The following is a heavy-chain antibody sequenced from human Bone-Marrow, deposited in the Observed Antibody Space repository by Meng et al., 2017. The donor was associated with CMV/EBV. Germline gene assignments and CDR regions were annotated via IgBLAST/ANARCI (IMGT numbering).Heavy chain of an antibody. CDR1: GGTFSSYT. CDR2: IIPILGIA. CDR3: ARDDQQVAHYDFWSGYSSGGVDY. D-gene: IGHD3-3*01. V-gene: IGHV1-69*04. Sequence: SVKVSCKASGGTFSSYTISWVRQAPGQGLEWMGRIIPILGIANYAQKLQGRVTMTTDTSTSTAYMELRSLRSDDTAVYYCARDDQQVAHYDFWSGYSSGGVDYWGQGTLVTVSS. J-gene: IGHJ4*02.